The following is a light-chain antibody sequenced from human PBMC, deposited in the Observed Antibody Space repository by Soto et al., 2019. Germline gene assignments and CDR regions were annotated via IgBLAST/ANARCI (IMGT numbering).Light chain of an antibody. CDR2: DVT. CDR3: SSYTSSSTPYV. Sequence: GTSSDVGGYNYVSWYQQHPVKAPKLMIYDVTNRPSGVSDRFSGSKSGNTASLTISGLQAEDEADYYCSSYTSSSTPYVFGTGTKVTVL. CDR1: SSDVGGYNY. J-gene: IGLJ1*01. V-gene: IGLV2-14*04.